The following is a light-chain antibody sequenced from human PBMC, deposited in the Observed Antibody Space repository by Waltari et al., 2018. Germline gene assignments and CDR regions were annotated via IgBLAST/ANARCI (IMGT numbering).Light chain of an antibody. J-gene: IGKJ4*01. CDR1: QSVSSD. Sequence: EIVMTQSPATLSLSPGERATLSCRASQSVSSDLAWYQQKPGQAPRLLIYGASNRATGIPARFSGSGSGTDFTLTISGLEPEDFAVYYCQQRHNWSDTFGGGTKVEIK. V-gene: IGKV3-11*01. CDR2: GAS. CDR3: QQRHNWSDT.